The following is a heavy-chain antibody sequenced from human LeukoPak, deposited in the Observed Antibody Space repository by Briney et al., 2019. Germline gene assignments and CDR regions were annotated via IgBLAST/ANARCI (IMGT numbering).Heavy chain of an antibody. D-gene: IGHD4-11*01. J-gene: IGHJ5*02. CDR3: ARGLPRIYSNSRFDP. CDR1: GGSFSGYY. Sequence: SETLSLTCAVYGGSFSGYYWSWIRQPPGKGLEWIGEINHSGSTNYNPSLKSRVTISVDTSKNQFSLKLSSVTAADTAVYYCARGLPRIYSNSRFDPWGQGTLVTVSS. CDR2: INHSGST. V-gene: IGHV4-34*01.